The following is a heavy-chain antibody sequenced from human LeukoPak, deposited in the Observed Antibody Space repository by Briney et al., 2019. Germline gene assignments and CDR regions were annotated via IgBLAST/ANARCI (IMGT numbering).Heavy chain of an antibody. J-gene: IGHJ4*02. V-gene: IGHV3-23*01. CDR3: AKLSALVVPALIDY. CDR2: ISGSGGST. D-gene: IGHD2-2*01. Sequence: QPGGSLRLSCAASGFTFSSYAMSWVRQAPGKGLEWVSAISGSGGSTYYADSVKGRFTISRDSSKNTLYLQMNSLRAEDTAVYYCAKLSALVVPALIDYWGQGTLVTVSS. CDR1: GFTFSSYA.